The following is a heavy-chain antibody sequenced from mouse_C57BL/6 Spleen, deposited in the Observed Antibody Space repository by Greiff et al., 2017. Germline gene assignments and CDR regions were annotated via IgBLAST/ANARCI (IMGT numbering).Heavy chain of an antibody. V-gene: IGHV10-1*01. Sequence: DVKLLESGAGLVKPKGSLKLSCAASGFSFNTYAMHWVRQAPGQGLEWVARISRSGNNYASYHADSVKDRFTIARDDSESVLYLQMNNLKTEDTAKYYCVRGEDGHFAYWGQGTMVTVSA. CDR2: ISRSGNNYAS. CDR3: VRGEDGHFAY. D-gene: IGHD1-2*01. J-gene: IGHJ3*01. CDR1: GFSFNTYA.